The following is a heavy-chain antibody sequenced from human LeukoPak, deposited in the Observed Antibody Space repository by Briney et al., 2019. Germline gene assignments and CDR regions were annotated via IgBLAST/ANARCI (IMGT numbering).Heavy chain of an antibody. CDR1: GGSISSYY. V-gene: IGHV4-59*01. Sequence: PSETLSLTCRVPGGSISSYYWSWVRQPPGKGLEWGGYIYYSGSTNYNPSLKSRVTISVDTSKNQFSLKLSSVTAADTAVYYCARDNWNYGSSMDVWGQGTTVTVSS. J-gene: IGHJ6*02. CDR3: ARDNWNYGSSMDV. CDR2: IYYSGST. D-gene: IGHD1-7*01.